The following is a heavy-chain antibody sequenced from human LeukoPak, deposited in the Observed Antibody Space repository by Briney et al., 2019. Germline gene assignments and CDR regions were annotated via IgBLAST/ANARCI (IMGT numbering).Heavy chain of an antibody. Sequence: GGSLRLSCAASGFTFSSYWMQWVRQAPGKGLGWVSRINSDGSSTMYADSVKGGFNISRDNSRNKLYLQMNSLRAEDTAVYYCAKKGGYCNGDSCYSPFDHWGQGTLVTVSS. CDR2: INSDGSST. CDR3: AKKGGYCNGDSCYSPFDH. CDR1: GFTFSSYW. D-gene: IGHD2-15*01. J-gene: IGHJ4*02. V-gene: IGHV3-74*03.